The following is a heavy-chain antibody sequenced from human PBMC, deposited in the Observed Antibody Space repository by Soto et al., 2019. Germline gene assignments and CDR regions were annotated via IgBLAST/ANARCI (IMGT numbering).Heavy chain of an antibody. CDR2: IRYDGSNK. Sequence: PGGSLRLSCAASGFTFSSYGMHWVRQAPGKGLEWVAVIRYDGSNKYYADSVKGRFTISRDNSKNTLYLQMNSLRAEDTAVYYCARDQYYDFWSGYRKYYYYGMDVWGQGTTVTVSS. J-gene: IGHJ6*02. V-gene: IGHV3-33*01. CDR1: GFTFSSYG. D-gene: IGHD3-3*01. CDR3: ARDQYYDFWSGYRKYYYYGMDV.